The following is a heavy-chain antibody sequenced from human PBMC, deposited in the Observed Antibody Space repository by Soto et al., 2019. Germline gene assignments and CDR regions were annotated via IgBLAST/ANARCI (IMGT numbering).Heavy chain of an antibody. Sequence: ASVKVSCKASGYTFTSYYMHWVRQAPGQGLEWMGIINPSGGSTSYAQKFQGRVTMTRDTSTSTVYMELSSLRSEDTAVYYCARGIAAAGTPLSHTYFDYCGQGPLVTVYS. D-gene: IGHD6-13*01. V-gene: IGHV1-46*01. CDR3: ARGIAAAGTPLSHTYFDY. J-gene: IGHJ4*02. CDR1: GYTFTSYY. CDR2: INPSGGST.